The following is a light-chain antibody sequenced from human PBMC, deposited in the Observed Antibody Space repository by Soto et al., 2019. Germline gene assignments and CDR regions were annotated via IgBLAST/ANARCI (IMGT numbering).Light chain of an antibody. V-gene: IGKV3-20*01. J-gene: IGKJ5*01. Sequence: ERVWTQAQCTGVLSTGGEAHLACRASQSVANNFSAWHQQKPGQTPRLLIYGASNRATGIPDRFSGSRPGTAFTLTISRLEPEDSAVYYCQQHCRSPITFGDGTRLEIK. CDR1: QSVANNF. CDR2: GAS. CDR3: QQHCRSPIT.